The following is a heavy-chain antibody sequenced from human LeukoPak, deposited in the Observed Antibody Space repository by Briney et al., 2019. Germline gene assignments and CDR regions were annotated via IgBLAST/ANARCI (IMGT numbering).Heavy chain of an antibody. CDR1: GGSISSYY. Sequence: SETLSLTCTVSGGSISSYYWSWIRQPPGKGLEWIGYIYYSGSTNYNPSLKSRVTISVDTSKNQFSLKLSSVTAADTAVYYCARAGWIYEKDYWGQGTLVTVSS. CDR3: ARAGWIYEKDY. V-gene: IGHV4-59*01. CDR2: IYYSGST. J-gene: IGHJ4*02. D-gene: IGHD1-7*01.